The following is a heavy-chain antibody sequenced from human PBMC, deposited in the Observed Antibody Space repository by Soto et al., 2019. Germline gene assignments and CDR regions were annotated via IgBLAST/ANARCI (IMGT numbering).Heavy chain of an antibody. V-gene: IGHV3-15*07. CDR1: GFTFSNAW. Sequence: GGSLRLSCAASGFTFSNAWMNWVRQAPGKGLEWVGRIKSKTDGGTTDYAAPVKGRFTISRDDSKNTLYLQMNSLKTEDTAVYYCTTTSRPYSSSWYEYYFDYWGQGTLVTVSS. CDR2: IKSKTDGGTT. D-gene: IGHD6-13*01. J-gene: IGHJ4*02. CDR3: TTTSRPYSSSWYEYYFDY.